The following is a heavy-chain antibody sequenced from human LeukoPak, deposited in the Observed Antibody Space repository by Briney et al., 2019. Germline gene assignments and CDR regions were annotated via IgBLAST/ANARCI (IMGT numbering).Heavy chain of an antibody. J-gene: IGHJ4*02. CDR2: IYTSGST. D-gene: IGHD3-9*01. CDR3: ARDWGYDILTGYPSPPFDY. V-gene: IGHV4-4*07. CDR1: GGSISSYY. Sequence: SETLSLTCADSGGSISSYYWSWIRQPAGKGLEWIGRIYTSGSTNYNPSLKSRVTMSVDTSKNQFSLKLSSVTAADTAVYYCARDWGYDILTGYPSPPFDYWGQGTLVTVSS.